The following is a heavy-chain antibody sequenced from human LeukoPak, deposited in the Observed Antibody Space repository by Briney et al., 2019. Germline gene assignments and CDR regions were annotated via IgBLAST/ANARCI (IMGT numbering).Heavy chain of an antibody. Sequence: PGGSLRLSCAASGFTFSSYWMSWVRQAPGKGLEWVANIKQDGSEKYYVDSVKGRFTISRDNSKNTLYLQMNSLRAEDTAVYYCARDPIAARPMDVWGKGTTVTVSS. V-gene: IGHV3-7*01. CDR1: GFTFSSYW. D-gene: IGHD6-6*01. CDR3: ARDPIAARPMDV. J-gene: IGHJ6*03. CDR2: IKQDGSEK.